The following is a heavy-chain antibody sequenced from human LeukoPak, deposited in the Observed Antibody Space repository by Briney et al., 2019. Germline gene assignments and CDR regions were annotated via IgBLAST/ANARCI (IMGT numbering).Heavy chain of an antibody. CDR3: ARDGYYYDSSGALDY. D-gene: IGHD3-22*01. CDR1: GGTFSGYT. J-gene: IGHJ4*02. Sequence: SVKVSCKAPGGTFSGYTISWVRQAPGQGLEWMGRIIPILGIANYAQKFQGRVTITADKSTSTAYMELSSLRSEDTAVYYCARDGYYYDSSGALDYWGQGTLVTVSS. V-gene: IGHV1-69*04. CDR2: IIPILGIA.